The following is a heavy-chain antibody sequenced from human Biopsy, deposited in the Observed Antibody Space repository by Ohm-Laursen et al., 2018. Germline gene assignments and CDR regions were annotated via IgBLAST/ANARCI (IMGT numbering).Heavy chain of an antibody. CDR2: IFYSGIT. V-gene: IGHV4-39*01. J-gene: IGHJ5*02. CDR3: ARHPTGFWFDP. Sequence: TLSLTCPVSGGSVSSNVAYWAWIRQPPGKGLESIGSIFYSGITYYNPSLQSRVTMSVDTPKNQFSLNPPSVTAADTAVYYCARHPTGFWFDPWGQGTLVIVSP. CDR1: GGSVSSNVAY.